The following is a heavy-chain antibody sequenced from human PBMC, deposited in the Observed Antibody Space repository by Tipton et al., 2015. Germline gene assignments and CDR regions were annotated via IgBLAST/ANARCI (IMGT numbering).Heavy chain of an antibody. CDR2: FFHSGNT. J-gene: IGHJ4*02. D-gene: IGHD4-17*01. CDR1: GDSINRYY. V-gene: IGHV4-38-2*01. CDR3: ARSRYTVTPDS. Sequence: TLFLTCSVSGDSINRYYWSWIRQPPGKGLEWIGSFFHSGNTFHNPSLRSRVIISVDTSKNQFSLTVTSVTAADTAVYYCARSRYTVTPDSWGQGTLVTVSP.